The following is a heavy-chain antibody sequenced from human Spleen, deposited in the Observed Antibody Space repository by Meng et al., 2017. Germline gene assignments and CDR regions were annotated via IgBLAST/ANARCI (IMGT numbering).Heavy chain of an antibody. CDR1: GGSFSDYY. CDR2: INHSGST. J-gene: IGHJ4*02. D-gene: IGHD4-11*01. CDR3: ARGPTTMAHDFDY. Sequence: QVQLQQWGAGLLKPPETLSLTCFVSGGSFSDYYWSWIRQPPGKGLEWIGEINHSGSTNYNPSLESRATISVDTSQNNLSLKLSSVTAADSAVYYCARGPTTMAHDFDYWGQGTLVTVSS. V-gene: IGHV4-34*01.